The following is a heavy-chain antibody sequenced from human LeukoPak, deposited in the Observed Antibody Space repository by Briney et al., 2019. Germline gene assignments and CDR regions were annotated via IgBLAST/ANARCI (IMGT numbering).Heavy chain of an antibody. V-gene: IGHV3-48*02. CDR1: GFSFTDYP. CDR2: IRTTAEGAKYA. D-gene: IGHD3-9*01. J-gene: IGHJ4*02. Sequence: GGSLRLSCATSGFSFTDYPMNWVRQAPGKGLEWISNIRTTAEGAKYAYYADSVKGRVTISRDDGKNTLYLHMNSLRDDDAAVYYCATDQRYAFDYWGQGILVTVSS. CDR3: ATDQRYAFDY.